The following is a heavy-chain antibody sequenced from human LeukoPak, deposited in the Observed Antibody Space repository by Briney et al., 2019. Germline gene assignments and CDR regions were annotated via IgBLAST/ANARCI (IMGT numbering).Heavy chain of an antibody. CDR2: TYYSGSS. D-gene: IGHD2-15*01. V-gene: IGHV4-59*01. CDR3: AREPGAEDFGGFDY. CDR1: GGPISSFY. J-gene: IGHJ4*01. Sequence: PSETLSLTCTVSGGPISSFYWNWIRQPPGKGLEWIGYTYYSGSSSYNPSLKNRATISVDKSRSQFSLKINSVTAADTAVYFCAREPGAEDFGGFDYWGQEPWSPSPQ.